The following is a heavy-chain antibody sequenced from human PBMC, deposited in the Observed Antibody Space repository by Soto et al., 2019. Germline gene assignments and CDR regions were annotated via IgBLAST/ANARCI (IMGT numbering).Heavy chain of an antibody. CDR2: ISYDGSNK. D-gene: IGHD6-19*01. CDR1: GFTFSSYA. CDR3: ARVHGSRIAVAGPAY. V-gene: IGHV3-30-3*01. Sequence: QVQLVESGGGVVQPGRSLRLSCAASGFTFSSYAMHWVRQAPGKGLEWVAVISYDGSNKYYADSVKGRFTISRDNSKNTLYLQMNSLRAEDTAVYYCARVHGSRIAVAGPAYWGQGALVTVSS. J-gene: IGHJ4*02.